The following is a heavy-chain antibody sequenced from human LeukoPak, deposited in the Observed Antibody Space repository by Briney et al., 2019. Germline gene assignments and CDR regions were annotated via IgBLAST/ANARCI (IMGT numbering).Heavy chain of an antibody. V-gene: IGHV4-4*07. CDR1: GGSISSYY. D-gene: IGHD6-13*01. CDR2: IYTSGST. J-gene: IGHJ4*02. Sequence: SETLSLTCTVSGGSISSYYWSWIRQPAGKGLEWIGRIYTSGSTNYNPSLKSRVTMSVDTSKNQFSLKLSSVTAADTAVYYCARVLSSSWSYYFDYWGQGTLVTVSS. CDR3: ARVLSSSWSYYFDY.